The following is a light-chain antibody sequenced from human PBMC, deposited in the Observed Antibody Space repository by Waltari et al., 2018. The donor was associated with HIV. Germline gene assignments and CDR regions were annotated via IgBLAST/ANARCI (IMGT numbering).Light chain of an antibody. CDR3: HHYGNSPLYA. V-gene: IGKV3-20*01. J-gene: IGKJ2*01. CDR2: AAS. CDR1: QSVSSSY. Sequence: EIVLTQSPVTLSLSPGARATLSCRASQSVSSSYLAWYQQKPGQAPRLLIYAASSRATGIPDRFSGSGSGTDFTLTISRLQPEDFAVYYCHHYGNSPLYAFGQGTKLEIK.